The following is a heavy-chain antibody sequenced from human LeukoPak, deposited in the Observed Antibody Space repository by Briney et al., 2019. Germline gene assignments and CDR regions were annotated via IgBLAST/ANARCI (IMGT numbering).Heavy chain of an antibody. CDR1: GFTFGDYT. D-gene: IGHD1-1*01. J-gene: IGHJ4*02. CDR3: ARTPTAWTPFDY. V-gene: IGHV3-49*04. Sequence: GGSLRLSCTASGFTFGDYTVNWVRQAPGKGPEWVSFMRSKAYGGTTQYATSVKGRFTISRDDSKNIAYLQMNSLRAEDTAVYYCARTPTAWTPFDYWGQGTLVTVSS. CDR2: MRSKAYGGTT.